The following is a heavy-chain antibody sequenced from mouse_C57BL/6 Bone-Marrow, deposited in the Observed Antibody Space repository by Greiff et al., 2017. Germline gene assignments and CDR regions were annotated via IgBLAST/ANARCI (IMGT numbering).Heavy chain of an antibody. D-gene: IGHD1-1*01. J-gene: IGHJ3*01. Sequence: QVQLKESGPELVKPGASVKLSCKASGYTFTSYDINWVKQRPGQGLEWIGWIYPRDGSTKYNEKFKGKATLTVDTSSSTAYMELHSLTSEDSAVYFCARPNYYGSSYGFAYWGQGTLVTVSA. V-gene: IGHV1-85*01. CDR3: ARPNYYGSSYGFAY. CDR1: GYTFTSYD. CDR2: IYPRDGST.